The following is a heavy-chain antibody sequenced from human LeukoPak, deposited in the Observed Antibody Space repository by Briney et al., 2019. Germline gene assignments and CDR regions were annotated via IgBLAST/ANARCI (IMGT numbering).Heavy chain of an antibody. CDR3: ARGGVDGYSYGLTFVDY. Sequence: SETLSLTCTVSGGSISRSTYYWGWIRQPPGKGLEWIGSINYSGSTYYNPSLKSRVTISVDTSKNQFSLKLSSVTATDTALYYCARGGVDGYSYGLTFVDYWGQGTLVTVSS. D-gene: IGHD5-18*01. CDR1: GGSISRSTYY. V-gene: IGHV4-39*01. J-gene: IGHJ4*02. CDR2: INYSGST.